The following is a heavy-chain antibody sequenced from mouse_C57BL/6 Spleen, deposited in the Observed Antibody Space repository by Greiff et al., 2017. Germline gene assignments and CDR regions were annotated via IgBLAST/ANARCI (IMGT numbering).Heavy chain of an antibody. CDR1: GYTFTSYW. CDR3: ARGYYSNYVGYAMDY. Sequence: QVQLQQPGAELVMPGASVKLSCKASGYTFTSYWMHWVKQRPGQGLEWIGEIDPSDSYTNYNQKFKGKSTLTADKSSSTAYMQLSSLTSEDSAVYDCARGYYSNYVGYAMDYWGQGTSVTVSS. J-gene: IGHJ4*01. V-gene: IGHV1-69*01. CDR2: IDPSDSYT. D-gene: IGHD2-5*01.